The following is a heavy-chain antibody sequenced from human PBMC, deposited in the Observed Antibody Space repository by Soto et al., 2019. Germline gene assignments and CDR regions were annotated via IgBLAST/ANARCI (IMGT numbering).Heavy chain of an antibody. V-gene: IGHV4-39*01. CDR3: VRPSTVFLWFGELLCPRHQYFQP. CDR2: IYYSGST. Sequence: PSETLSLTCTVSGGSISSSSYYWGWIRQPPGKGLEWIGSIYYSGSTYYNPSLKSRVTISIDTSKNQFSLNLSSVTAADTAVYLCVRPSTVFLWFGELLCPRHQYFQPWGQGTLGTVSS. D-gene: IGHD3-10*01. J-gene: IGHJ1*01. CDR1: GGSISSSSYY.